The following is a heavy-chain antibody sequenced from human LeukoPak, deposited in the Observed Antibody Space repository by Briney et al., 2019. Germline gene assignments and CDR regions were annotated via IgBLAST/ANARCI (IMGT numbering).Heavy chain of an antibody. Sequence: SETLSLTCAVYGGSFSGYYWNWIRQPPGKGLEWIGSIYHSGSTYYNPSLKSRATISVDTSKNQISLKLSSVTAADTAVYYCARGDSTLDYWGQGTLVTVSS. CDR3: ARGDSTLDY. V-gene: IGHV4-34*01. CDR1: GGSFSGYY. CDR2: IYHSGST. J-gene: IGHJ4*02. D-gene: IGHD6-13*01.